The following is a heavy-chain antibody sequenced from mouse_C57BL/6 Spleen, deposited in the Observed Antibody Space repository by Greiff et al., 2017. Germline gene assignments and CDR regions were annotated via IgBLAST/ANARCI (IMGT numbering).Heavy chain of an antibody. V-gene: IGHV1-42*01. CDR2: INPSTGGT. CDR1: GYSFTGYY. Sequence: EVQLVESGPELVKPGASVKISCKASGYSFTGYYMNWVKQSPEKSLEWIGEINPSTGGTTYNQKFKAKATLTVDKSSSTAYMQLKSLTSEDSAVYYCARDYYGSSYGGWFAYWGQGTLVTVSA. CDR3: ARDYYGSSYGGWFAY. J-gene: IGHJ3*01. D-gene: IGHD1-1*01.